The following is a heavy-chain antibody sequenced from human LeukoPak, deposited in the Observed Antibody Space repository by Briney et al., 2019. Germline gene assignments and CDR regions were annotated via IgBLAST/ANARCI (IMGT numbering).Heavy chain of an antibody. CDR2: IYYSGST. Sequence: SETLSLTCTVSGGSISSSSYYWGWIRQTPGKGLEWIGSIYYSGSTFYSPSLKSRVTISVDTSKNQFSLKLSSVTAADTAVYYCARGSYWSNWFDPWGQGTLVTVSS. D-gene: IGHD1-26*01. V-gene: IGHV4-39*07. J-gene: IGHJ5*02. CDR3: ARGSYWSNWFDP. CDR1: GGSISSSSYY.